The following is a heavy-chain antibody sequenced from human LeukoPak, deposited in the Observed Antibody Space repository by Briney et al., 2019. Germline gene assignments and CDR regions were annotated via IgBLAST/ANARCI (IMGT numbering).Heavy chain of an antibody. CDR1: GGSFSGYY. Sequence: SETLSLTCAVYGGSFSGYYWSWIRQPPGKGLEWIGEINHSGSTNYNPSLKSRVTISVDTSKIQFSLKLSSVTAADTAVYYCATLYDSSGYYPFWGQGTLVTVSS. CDR3: ATLYDSSGYYPF. D-gene: IGHD3-22*01. V-gene: IGHV4-34*01. J-gene: IGHJ4*02. CDR2: INHSGST.